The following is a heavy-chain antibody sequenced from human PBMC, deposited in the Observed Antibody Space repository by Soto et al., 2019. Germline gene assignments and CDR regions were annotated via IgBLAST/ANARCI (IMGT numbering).Heavy chain of an antibody. CDR2: IVVGSGNT. CDR1: GFTFTSSA. J-gene: IGHJ6*02. Sequence: SVKVSCKASGFTFTSSAVQWVRQARGQRLEWIGWIVVGSGNTNYAQKFQERVTITRDMSTSTAYMELSSLRSEDTAVYYCAADNTHGTKLYYYYGMDVWGQGTTVTVSS. D-gene: IGHD1-7*01. CDR3: AADNTHGTKLYYYYGMDV. V-gene: IGHV1-58*01.